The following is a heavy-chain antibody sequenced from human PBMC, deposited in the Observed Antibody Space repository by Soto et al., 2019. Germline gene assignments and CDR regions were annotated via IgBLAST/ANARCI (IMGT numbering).Heavy chain of an antibody. Sequence: GGSLRLSCAASGFTFSSYSMKWVRPAPGKGLEWVSYISRSSSTIYYADSVKGRFTISRDNAKNSLYLQMNSLRDEDTAVYYCARDVGYYYDSSGYYRFDYWGQGTLVTVSS. J-gene: IGHJ4*02. D-gene: IGHD3-22*01. V-gene: IGHV3-48*02. CDR2: ISRSSSTI. CDR1: GFTFSSYS. CDR3: ARDVGYYYDSSGYYRFDY.